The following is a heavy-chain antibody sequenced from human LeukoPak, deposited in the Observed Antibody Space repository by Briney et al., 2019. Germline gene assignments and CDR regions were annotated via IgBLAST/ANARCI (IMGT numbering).Heavy chain of an antibody. Sequence: GGSLRLSCAASGFTFSSYWMSWVRQAPGKGLEWVANIKQDGSEKYYVDPVKGRFTISRDNAKNSLYLQMNSLRAEDTAVYYCARGPSYCSSTSCYGKGDYYYNYYMDVWGKGTTVTVSS. CDR1: GFTFSSYW. J-gene: IGHJ6*03. CDR2: IKQDGSEK. CDR3: ARGPSYCSSTSCYGKGDYYYNYYMDV. D-gene: IGHD2-2*01. V-gene: IGHV3-7*01.